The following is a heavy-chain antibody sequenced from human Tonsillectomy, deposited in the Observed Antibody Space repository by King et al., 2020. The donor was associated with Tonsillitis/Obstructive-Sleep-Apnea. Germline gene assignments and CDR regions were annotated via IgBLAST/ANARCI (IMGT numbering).Heavy chain of an antibody. Sequence: QLQESGPGLVKPSETLSLTCTVSGDSISSSSYYWGWIRQPPGKGLEWIGSIYYSGSTYYNQSLKGRVTISVDTSKNQLSLKLSSVTAADTAVYYCARPDTAMVTFDYWGQGTLVTVSS. CDR1: GDSISSSSYY. J-gene: IGHJ4*02. CDR3: ARPDTAMVTFDY. V-gene: IGHV4-39*01. D-gene: IGHD5-18*01. CDR2: IYYSGST.